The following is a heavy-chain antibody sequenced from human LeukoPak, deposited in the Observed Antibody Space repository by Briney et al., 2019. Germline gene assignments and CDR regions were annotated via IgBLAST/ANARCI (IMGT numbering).Heavy chain of an antibody. CDR3: AKDRHSSGWYDFVDY. CDR1: GFTFSSYA. D-gene: IGHD6-19*01. V-gene: IGHV3-23*01. J-gene: IGHJ4*02. Sequence: GGSLRLSCAASGFTFSSYAMSWVRQAPGKGLEWVSAISGSGGSTYYADSVKDRFTISRDNSKNTLYLQMNSLRAEDTAVYYCAKDRHSSGWYDFVDYWGQGTLVTVSS. CDR2: ISGSGGST.